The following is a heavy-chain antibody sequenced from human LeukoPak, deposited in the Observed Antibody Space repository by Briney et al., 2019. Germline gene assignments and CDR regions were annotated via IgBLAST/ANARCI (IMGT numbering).Heavy chain of an antibody. CDR3: ARFLQQLARYYYYYMDV. CDR2: IYTSGST. J-gene: IGHJ6*03. Sequence: SETLSLTCTVSGGSISSYYWSWIRQPAGKGLEWIGRIYTSGSTNYNPSLKSRVTISVDTSKNQFSLKLSSVTAADTAVYYCARFLQQLARYYYYYMDVWGKGTTVTVSS. V-gene: IGHV4-4*07. CDR1: GGSISSYY. D-gene: IGHD6-13*01.